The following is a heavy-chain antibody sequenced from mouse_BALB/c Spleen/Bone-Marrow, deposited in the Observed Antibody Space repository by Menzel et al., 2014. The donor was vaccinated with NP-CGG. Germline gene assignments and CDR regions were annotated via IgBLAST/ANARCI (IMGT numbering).Heavy chain of an antibody. CDR3: VRGNYGNYVDYFDF. D-gene: IGHD2-1*01. Sequence: DVKLVGSGGGLVQPGGSLKLPCAASGFTFSNYGMSWVRQTPDKRLELVATINGNGGSTYYPDSVKGRFTISRDTAKNTLYLQMSSLKSEETAMYYCVRGNYGNYVDYFDFWGQGTTLTVSS. J-gene: IGHJ2*01. CDR2: INGNGGST. V-gene: IGHV5-6-3*01. CDR1: GFTFSNYG.